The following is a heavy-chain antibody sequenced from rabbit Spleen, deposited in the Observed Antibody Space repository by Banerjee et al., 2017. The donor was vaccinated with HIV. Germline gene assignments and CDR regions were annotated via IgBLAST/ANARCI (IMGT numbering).Heavy chain of an antibody. CDR3: ARDAGRGDYIDGVFNL. CDR2: INAVTGKA. D-gene: IGHD8-1*01. J-gene: IGHJ4*01. V-gene: IGHV1S45*01. CDR1: GFSFSNKAV. Sequence: QEQLVESGGGLVKPEGSLKLSCKASGFSFSNKAVMCWVRQAPGKGLEWIACINAVTGKAVYANWAKGRFTISKTSSTTVTLQMTSLTAADTATYFCARDAGRGDYIDGVFNLWGPGTLVTVS.